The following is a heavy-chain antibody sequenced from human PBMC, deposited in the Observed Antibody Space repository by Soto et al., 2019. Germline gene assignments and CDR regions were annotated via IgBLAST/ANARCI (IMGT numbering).Heavy chain of an antibody. CDR2: IYYGGST. CDR3: ASSYGSGSYQRVGFDY. V-gene: IGHV4-39*01. D-gene: IGHD3-10*01. CDR1: GGSISSYY. Sequence: PSETLSLTCTVSGGSISSYYWGWIRQPPGKGLEWIGSIYYGGSTYYNPSLKSRVTISVDTSKNQFSLKLSSVTAADTAVYYCASSYGSGSYQRVGFDYWGQGTLVTVSS. J-gene: IGHJ4*02.